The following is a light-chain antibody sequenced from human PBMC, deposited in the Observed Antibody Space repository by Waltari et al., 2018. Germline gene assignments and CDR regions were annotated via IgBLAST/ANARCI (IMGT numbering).Light chain of an antibody. V-gene: IGLV1-51*01. Sequence: QSVLTQPPSVSAAPGQKVTIPCSGSSPNIGNNYVSWYQQHPGTAPKLLIYDNNQRPSGIPDRFSGSKSGTSTTLGITGLQTGDEADYYCGTWDSSLSAVVFGGGTRLTVL. J-gene: IGLJ2*01. CDR1: SPNIGNNY. CDR2: DNN. CDR3: GTWDSSLSAVV.